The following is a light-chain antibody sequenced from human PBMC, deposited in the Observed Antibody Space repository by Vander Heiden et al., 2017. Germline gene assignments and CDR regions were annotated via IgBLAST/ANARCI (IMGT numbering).Light chain of an antibody. Sequence: DIHMSQSPSSLSASVGDRVTITCQASQDISNYLNWYQQKPGKAPKVLIYDASNLGAGVPSRFSGSGSGTDFTLTIRSLQPEDIATYYCQQCGNFPYTFGQGTKLGIK. CDR3: QQCGNFPYT. CDR1: QDISNY. J-gene: IGKJ2*01. CDR2: DAS. V-gene: IGKV1-33*01.